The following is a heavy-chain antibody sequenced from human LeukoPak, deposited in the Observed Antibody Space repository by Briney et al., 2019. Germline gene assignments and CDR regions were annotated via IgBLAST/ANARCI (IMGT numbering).Heavy chain of an antibody. CDR2: INPNSGGT. CDR1: GYTFTSYD. J-gene: IGHJ5*02. CDR3: ARGAAGAYNWFDP. D-gene: IGHD6-13*01. V-gene: IGHV1-2*02. Sequence: ASVKVSCKASGYTFTSYDINWVRQAPGQGLEWMGWINPNSGGTNYAQKFQGRVTMTRDTSISTAYMELSRLRSDDTAVYYCARGAAGAYNWFDPWGQGTLVTVSS.